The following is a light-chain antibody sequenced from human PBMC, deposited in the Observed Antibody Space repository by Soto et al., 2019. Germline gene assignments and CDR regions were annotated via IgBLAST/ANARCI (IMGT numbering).Light chain of an antibody. CDR2: DAS. Sequence: EIVLTQSPATLSLSPGERATLSCRAIQSVSIYLAWYQHKPGQAPRLLIYDASNRATGIPARFSGSGSGTDFTLTISSLEPEDFAVYYCQQRSSWPLTFGGGTKVEIK. CDR1: QSVSIY. J-gene: IGKJ4*01. CDR3: QQRSSWPLT. V-gene: IGKV3-11*01.